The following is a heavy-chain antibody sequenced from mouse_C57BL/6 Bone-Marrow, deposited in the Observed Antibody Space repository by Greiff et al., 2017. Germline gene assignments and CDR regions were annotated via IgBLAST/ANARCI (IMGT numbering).Heavy chain of an antibody. Sequence: EVKLVESGGGLVQPGGSMKLSCVASGLTFSNYWMNWVRQSPEKGLEWVAQIRLKSDNYATHYAESVKGRFTISRDDSKSSVYLQMNNLRAEDTGIYYCTLKGAMDYWGQGTSVTVSS. CDR1: GLTFSNYW. CDR3: TLKGAMDY. J-gene: IGHJ4*01. CDR2: IRLKSDNYAT. V-gene: IGHV6-3*01.